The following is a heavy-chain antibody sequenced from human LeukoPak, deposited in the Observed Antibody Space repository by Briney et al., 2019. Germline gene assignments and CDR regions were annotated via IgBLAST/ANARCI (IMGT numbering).Heavy chain of an antibody. V-gene: IGHV3-9*01. Sequence: GGSLRLSCAASGFTFDDYAMHWVRQAPGKGLEWVSGISWNSGSIGYADSVKGRFTISRDNAKNSLYLQMNSLRAEDTALYYCAKDMGYAMVGYFDYWGQGTLVTVSS. CDR3: AKDMGYAMVGYFDY. D-gene: IGHD5-12*01. CDR1: GFTFDDYA. CDR2: ISWNSGSI. J-gene: IGHJ4*02.